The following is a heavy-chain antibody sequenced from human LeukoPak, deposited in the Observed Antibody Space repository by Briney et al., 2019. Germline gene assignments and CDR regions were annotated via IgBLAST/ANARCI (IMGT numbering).Heavy chain of an antibody. V-gene: IGHV3-74*01. D-gene: IGHD3-22*01. J-gene: IGHJ4*02. CDR2: INTDGSST. CDR1: GFTFSRYW. CDR3: ARDLWYDSSLDY. Sequence: GGSLRLSCAASGFTFSRYWMHWVRPAPGKGLVWVSRINTDGSSTSYADSVRGRFTISRDNAKNTLYLQMNSLRAEDTAVYYCARDLWYDSSLDYWGQGTLVTVSS.